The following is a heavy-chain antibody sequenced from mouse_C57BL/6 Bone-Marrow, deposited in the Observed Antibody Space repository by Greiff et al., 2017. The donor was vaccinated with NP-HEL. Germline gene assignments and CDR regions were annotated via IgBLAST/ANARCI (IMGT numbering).Heavy chain of an antibody. J-gene: IGHJ3*01. Sequence: VQLQQSGPELVKPGASVKMSCKASGYTFTSYVMHWVKQKPGQGLEWIGYIYPYNDGTKYNEKFKGKATMTSDNSSSTAYMELSSLTSEDSAVYYCARNYGNYVRFAYWGQGTLVTVSA. CDR1: GYTFTSYV. D-gene: IGHD2-1*01. V-gene: IGHV1-14*01. CDR3: ARNYGNYVRFAY. CDR2: IYPYNDGT.